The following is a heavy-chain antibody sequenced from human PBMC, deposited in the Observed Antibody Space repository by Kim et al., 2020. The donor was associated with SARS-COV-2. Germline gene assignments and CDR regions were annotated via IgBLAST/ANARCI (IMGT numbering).Heavy chain of an antibody. J-gene: IGHJ5*02. CDR1: GGSISSGGYY. CDR2: IYYSGST. Sequence: SETLSLTCTVSGGSISSGGYYWSWIRQHPGKGLEWIGYIYYSGSTYYNPSLKSRVTISVDTSKNQFSLKLSSVTAADTAVYYCAREGGNSFMNRRNWFDPWGQGTLVTVSS. CDR3: AREGGNSFMNRRNWFDP. V-gene: IGHV4-31*03. D-gene: IGHD2-21*02.